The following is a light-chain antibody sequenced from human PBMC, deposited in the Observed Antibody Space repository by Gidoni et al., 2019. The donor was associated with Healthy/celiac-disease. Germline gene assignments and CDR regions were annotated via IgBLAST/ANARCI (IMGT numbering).Light chain of an antibody. CDR3: QQSYSTPYT. V-gene: IGKV1-39*01. CDR1: QSISSY. J-gene: IGKJ2*01. Sequence: DIQMTQSPSSLSASVGDRVTITCRASQSISSYLNWYMQKPGKAPKLLIYAASSLQSGVPSRFSGSGAGTDFTLTISSRQPEDFATYYCQQSYSTPYTFGQGTKLEIK. CDR2: AAS.